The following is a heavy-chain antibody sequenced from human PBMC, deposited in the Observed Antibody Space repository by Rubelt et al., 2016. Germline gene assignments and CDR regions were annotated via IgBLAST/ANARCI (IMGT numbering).Heavy chain of an antibody. V-gene: IGHV1-3*01. CDR3: ASDIYSGSYYGY. Sequence: QVQLVQSGAEVKKPGASVKVSCKASGYTFTSYAMHWVRQAPGQRLEWMGWINAGNGNTKYSQKFQARVTITRDTSASTAYMELSSLRSEDTAVYYCASDIYSGSYYGYWGQGTLVTVSS. D-gene: IGHD1-26*01. CDR1: GYTFTSYA. J-gene: IGHJ4*02. CDR2: INAGNGNT.